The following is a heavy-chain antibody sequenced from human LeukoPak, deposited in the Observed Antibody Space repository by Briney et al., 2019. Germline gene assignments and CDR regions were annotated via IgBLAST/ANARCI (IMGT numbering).Heavy chain of an antibody. CDR3: ARTTYYSESGGYPPRYFDY. D-gene: IGHD3-22*01. V-gene: IGHV2-70*11. CDR1: GFSLTTTLMG. CDR2: IAWDGDK. Sequence: SGPALVKPKQTLTLTCTVSGFSLTTTLMGVSWIRKRPGKALEWLACIAWDGDKYYSTSLKTKLTISKHPSKNQLVLIMTNVDHVDTATYYCARTTYYSESGGYPPRYFDYWGQGARVTVSS. J-gene: IGHJ4*02.